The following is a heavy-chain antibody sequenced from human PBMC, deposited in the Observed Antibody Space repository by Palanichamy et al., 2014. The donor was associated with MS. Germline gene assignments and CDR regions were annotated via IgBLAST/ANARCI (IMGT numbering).Heavy chain of an antibody. J-gene: IGHJ3*02. CDR2: INSGGNT. Sequence: EVQLVETGGGLIQPGGSLRLSCAASGFSVSTKHMSWVRQAPGKGLEWVSLINSGGNTYYADSVKGRFTISRDNSRNTLYLQLNSLRAEDTAVYYCARDLVGGHDAFDIWGQGTMVTVSS. D-gene: IGHD1-26*01. CDR3: ARDLVGGHDAFDI. CDR1: GFSVSTKH. V-gene: IGHV3-53*02.